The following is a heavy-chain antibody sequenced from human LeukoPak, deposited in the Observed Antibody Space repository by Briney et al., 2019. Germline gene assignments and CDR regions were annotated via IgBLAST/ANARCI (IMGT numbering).Heavy chain of an antibody. CDR1: GFTFSSYA. CDR3: AKDISNYYYYYMDV. V-gene: IGHV3-43*02. Sequence: GGSLRLSCAASGFTFSSYAMSWVRQAPGKGLEWVSAISGSGGSTYYADSVKGRFTISRDNSKNSLYLQMNSLRTEDTALYYCAKDISNYYYYYMDVWGKGTTVTVSS. CDR2: ISGSGGST. J-gene: IGHJ6*03.